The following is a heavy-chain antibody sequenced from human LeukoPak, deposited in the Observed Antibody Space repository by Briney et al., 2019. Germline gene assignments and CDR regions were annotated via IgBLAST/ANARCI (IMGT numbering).Heavy chain of an antibody. V-gene: IGHV1-69*06. CDR3: ARDDLTGYSLY. J-gene: IGHJ4*02. CDR2: IIPIFGTA. D-gene: IGHD3-9*01. Sequence: SVKVSCKASGGTFSSYAISWVRQAPGQRLEWMGGIIPIFGTANYAQKFQGRVTITADKSTSTAYMELSSLRSEDTAVYHCARDDLTGYSLYWGQGTVVTVSS. CDR1: GGTFSSYA.